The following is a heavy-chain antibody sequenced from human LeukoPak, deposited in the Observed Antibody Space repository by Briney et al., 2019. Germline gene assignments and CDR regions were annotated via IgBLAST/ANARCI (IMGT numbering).Heavy chain of an antibody. V-gene: IGHV3-23*01. J-gene: IGHJ6*03. CDR2: ISGSGGST. Sequence: GGSLRLSCAASGFAFSSYAMSWVRQAPGKGLEWVSAISGSGGSTYYADSVKGRFTISRDNSKNTPYLQMNSLRAEDTAVYYCAKSAVAYYYYYYMDVWGKGTTVTVSS. CDR3: AKSAVAYYYYYYMDV. D-gene: IGHD6-19*01. CDR1: GFAFSSYA.